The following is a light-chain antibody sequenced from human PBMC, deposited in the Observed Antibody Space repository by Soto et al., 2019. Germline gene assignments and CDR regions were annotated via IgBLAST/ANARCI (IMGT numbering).Light chain of an antibody. Sequence: DLQMTQSPSTLSGSVGDRVTITCRASQTISSWLAWYQQKPGKAPKLLIYAASSLQSGVPSRFSGSGSGTDFTLTIGSLQPEDFATYYCQQSYSTPPLTFGGGTKVDIK. V-gene: IGKV1-39*01. J-gene: IGKJ4*01. CDR3: QQSYSTPPLT. CDR2: AAS. CDR1: QTISSW.